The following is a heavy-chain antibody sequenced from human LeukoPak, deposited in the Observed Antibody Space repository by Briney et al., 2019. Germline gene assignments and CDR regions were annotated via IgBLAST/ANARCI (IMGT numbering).Heavy chain of an antibody. CDR1: GFTFSSYA. Sequence: LSGGSLRLSCAASGFTFSSYAMSWVRQAPGKGLEWVSAISGSGGSTYYADSVKGRFTISRDNSKNTLYLQMNSLRAEDTAVYYCAKEGFYDSSDVAAYFQHWGQGTLVTVSS. V-gene: IGHV3-23*01. D-gene: IGHD3-22*01. J-gene: IGHJ1*01. CDR2: ISGSGGST. CDR3: AKEGFYDSSDVAAYFQH.